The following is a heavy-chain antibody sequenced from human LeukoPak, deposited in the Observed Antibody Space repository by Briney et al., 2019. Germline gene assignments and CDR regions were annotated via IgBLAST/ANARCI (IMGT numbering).Heavy chain of an antibody. CDR3: ARESIAARPSLYYFDY. V-gene: IGHV4-61*02. CDR2: IYTSGST. Sequence: SETLSLTCTVSGGSISSGSYYWSWIRQPAGKGLEWIGRIYTSGSTNYNPSLKSRVTISVDTSKNQFSLKLSSVTAADTAVYYCARESIAARPSLYYFDYWGQGTLVTVSS. D-gene: IGHD6-6*01. J-gene: IGHJ4*02. CDR1: GGSISSGSYY.